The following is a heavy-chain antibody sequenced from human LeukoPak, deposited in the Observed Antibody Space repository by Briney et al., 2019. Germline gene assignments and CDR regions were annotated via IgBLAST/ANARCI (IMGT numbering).Heavy chain of an antibody. D-gene: IGHD3-10*01. CDR2: ISGSGAST. V-gene: IGHV3-23*01. CDR1: GFTFSSYA. J-gene: IGHJ6*03. Sequence: GGSLRLSCAASGFTFSSYAMNWVRQAPGKGLEWVSAISGSGASTYSADSVKGRFTISRDNSKNTLYLQMNSLRAEDTAVYYCAKAGSNYYYHYMDVWGKGTTVTVSS. CDR3: AKAGSNYYYHYMDV.